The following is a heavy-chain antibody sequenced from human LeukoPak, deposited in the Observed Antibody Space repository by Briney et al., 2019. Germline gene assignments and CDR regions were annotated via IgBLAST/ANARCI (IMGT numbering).Heavy chain of an antibody. CDR1: GFTFSSYW. V-gene: IGHV3-74*01. CDR3: ARIYSSGWYVTDY. D-gene: IGHD6-19*01. CDR2: INSDGSGT. J-gene: IGHJ4*02. Sequence: QPGGSLRLSCAASGFTFSSYWMHWVRQAPGKGLVWVSRINSDGSGTSYADSVKGRFTISRDNAKNTLYLQMNSLRAEDTAVYYCARIYSSGWYVTDYWGQGTLVTVSS.